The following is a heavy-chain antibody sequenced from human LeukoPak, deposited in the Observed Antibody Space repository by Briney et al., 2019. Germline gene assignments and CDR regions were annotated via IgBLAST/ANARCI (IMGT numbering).Heavy chain of an antibody. D-gene: IGHD3-10*01. J-gene: IGHJ6*03. CDR2: INSDGSSS. CDR3: AKGGAVSSKSITMIRGTRRYYYYMDV. Sequence: VGSLRLSCETSGFTFSSYWVHWVPQAPGKGLGWVSRINSDGSSSSYADSVMGRFTISIDNSRNTLSLQMNRLRAEDKAVYYCAKGGAVSSKSITMIRGTRRYYYYMDVWGKGTTVTISS. CDR1: GFTFSSYW. V-gene: IGHV3-74*01.